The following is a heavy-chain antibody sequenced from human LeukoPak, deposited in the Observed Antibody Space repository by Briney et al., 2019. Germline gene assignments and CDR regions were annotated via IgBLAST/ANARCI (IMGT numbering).Heavy chain of an antibody. V-gene: IGHV4-39*07. CDR3: ARDSPRRGDY. CDR1: GGSISSSSYY. D-gene: IGHD1-1*01. CDR2: IYYSGST. Sequence: PSETLSLTCTVSGGSISSSSYYWGWIRQPPGKGLEWIGSIYYSGSTYYNPSLKSRVTISVDTSKNQFSLKLSSVTAADTAVYYCARDSPRRGDYWGQGTLVTVSS. J-gene: IGHJ4*02.